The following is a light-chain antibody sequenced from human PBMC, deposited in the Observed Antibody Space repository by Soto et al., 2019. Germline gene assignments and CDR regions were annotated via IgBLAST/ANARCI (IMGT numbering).Light chain of an antibody. J-gene: IGKJ4*01. V-gene: IGKV1-12*01. CDR2: AAS. CDR3: QQYYNYPLT. CDR1: QNIRFW. Sequence: DIQMTQSPSSVSASVGDRVTITCRASQNIRFWLAWYQRKPGNAPKLLIYAASTLQSGVPSRFSGSGSGTDFTLTISGLQSEDFATYYCQQYYNYPLTFGGGTKVDIK.